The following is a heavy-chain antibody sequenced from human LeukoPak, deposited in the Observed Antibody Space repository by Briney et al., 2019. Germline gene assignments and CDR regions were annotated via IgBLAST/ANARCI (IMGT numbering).Heavy chain of an antibody. CDR3: AKDGKRFLEWFYFDY. Sequence: GGSLRLSCAASGFTFSSYAMSWVRQAPGKGLEWVSAISGSGGSTYYADSVKGRFTISRDNSKNTLYLQMNSLRAEDTAVYYCAKDGKRFLEWFYFDYWGQGTLVTVSS. V-gene: IGHV3-23*01. CDR2: ISGSGGST. CDR1: GFTFSSYA. D-gene: IGHD3-3*01. J-gene: IGHJ4*02.